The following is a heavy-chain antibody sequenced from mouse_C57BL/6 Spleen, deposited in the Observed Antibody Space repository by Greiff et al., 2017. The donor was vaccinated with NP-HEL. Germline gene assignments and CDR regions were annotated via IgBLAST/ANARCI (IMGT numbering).Heavy chain of an antibody. Sequence: QVHVKQSGAELARPGASVKLSCKASGYTFTSYGISWVKQRTGQGLEWIGEIYPRSGNTYYNEKFKGKATLTADKSSSTAYMELRSLTSEDSAVYFCARGDDGHFDYWGQGTTLTVSS. V-gene: IGHV1-81*01. J-gene: IGHJ2*01. D-gene: IGHD2-3*01. CDR1: GYTFTSYG. CDR2: IYPRSGNT. CDR3: ARGDDGHFDY.